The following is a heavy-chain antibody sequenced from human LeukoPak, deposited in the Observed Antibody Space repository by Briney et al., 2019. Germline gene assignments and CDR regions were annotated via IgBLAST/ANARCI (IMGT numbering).Heavy chain of an antibody. Sequence: GGSLRLSCAASGFTFRSYWMTWFRQAPGKGLEWVANINQGGSAQYYMESVKGRFTISRDDAKNSFYLQMNSLRDEDTAVYYCARVEYSGWNLEYWGQGTLVTVSS. J-gene: IGHJ4*02. V-gene: IGHV3-7*01. CDR2: INQGGSAQ. CDR1: GFTFRSYW. CDR3: ARVEYSGWNLEY. D-gene: IGHD1-26*01.